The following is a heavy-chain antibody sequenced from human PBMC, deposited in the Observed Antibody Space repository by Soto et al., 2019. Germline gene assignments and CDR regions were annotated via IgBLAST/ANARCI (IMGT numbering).Heavy chain of an antibody. CDR1: GGSISSGDYY. V-gene: IGHV4-30-4*01. CDR3: ARSFLDSYGMDV. Sequence: SETLSLTCTVSGGSISSGDYYWSWIRQPPGKGLEWIGYIYYSGSTYYNPSLKSRVTISVDTSKNQFSLKLSSVTAADTAVYYCARSFLDSYGMDVWGQGTTVTVSS. CDR2: IYYSGST. D-gene: IGHD3-9*01. J-gene: IGHJ6*02.